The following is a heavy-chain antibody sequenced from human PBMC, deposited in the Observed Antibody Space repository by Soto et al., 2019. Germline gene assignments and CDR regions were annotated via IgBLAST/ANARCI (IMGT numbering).Heavy chain of an antibody. V-gene: IGHV1-18*04. J-gene: IGHJ4*02. D-gene: IGHD6-6*01. CDR1: GYSFSIYG. Sequence: QVQLVQSGGEVKKPGASVKVSCKASGYSFSIYGISWVRQAPGQGLEWMAWMSAYNGNTNYAQKFQGRLTVTTDTSTSTAYMELRGLKSDDTAVYYCSSDGAHSSSNLDYWGQGTLVTVSS. CDR3: SSDGAHSSSNLDY. CDR2: MSAYNGNT.